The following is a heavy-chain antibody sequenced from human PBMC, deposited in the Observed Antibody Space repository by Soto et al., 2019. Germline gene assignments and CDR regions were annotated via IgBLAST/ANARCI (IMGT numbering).Heavy chain of an antibody. V-gene: IGHV4-59*01. CDR2: IYYSGSS. Sequence: PSATLYLTRTVSGGYNSSYNRSWIRQHPGKGLEWIVYIYYSGSSNYNPSLKSRVTISVDTSKNQFSLKLSSVTAADTAVYYCARARLGEVRRLYYLDYWGQGTLVTVSS. J-gene: IGHJ4*02. CDR1: GGYNSSYN. D-gene: IGHD1-26*01. CDR3: ARARLGEVRRLYYLDY.